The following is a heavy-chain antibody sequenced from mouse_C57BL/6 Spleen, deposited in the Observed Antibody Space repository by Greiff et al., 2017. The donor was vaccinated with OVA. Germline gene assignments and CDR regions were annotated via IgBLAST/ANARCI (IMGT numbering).Heavy chain of an antibody. V-gene: IGHV1-50*01. CDR2: IDPSDSYT. D-gene: IGHD2-5*01. J-gene: IGHJ2*01. Sequence: VQLQESGAELVKPGASVKLSCKASGYTFTSYWMQWVKQRPGQGLEWIGEIDPSDSYTNYNQKFKGKATLTVDTSSSTAYMQLSSLTSEDSAVYYCARPYSNYVRYFDYWGQGTTLTVSS. CDR3: ARPYSNYVRYFDY. CDR1: GYTFTSYW.